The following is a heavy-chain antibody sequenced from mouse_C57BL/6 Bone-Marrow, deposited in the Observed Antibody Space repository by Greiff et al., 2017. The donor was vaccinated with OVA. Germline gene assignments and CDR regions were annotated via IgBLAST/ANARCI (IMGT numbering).Heavy chain of an antibody. Sequence: EVQLVESGGGLVKPGGSLKLSCAASGFTFSSYTMSWVRQTPETRLEWVATISGGGGNTYYPDSVKGRFTISRDNAKNTLYLQMSSLRSEDTALYYCARRGAYTRAWFAYWGQGTLVTVSA. J-gene: IGHJ3*01. D-gene: IGHD6-5*01. CDR3: ARRGAYTRAWFAY. CDR2: ISGGGGNT. V-gene: IGHV5-9*01. CDR1: GFTFSSYT.